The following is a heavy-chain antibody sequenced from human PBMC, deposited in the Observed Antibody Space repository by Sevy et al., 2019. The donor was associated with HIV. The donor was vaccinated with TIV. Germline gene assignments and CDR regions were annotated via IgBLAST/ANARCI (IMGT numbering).Heavy chain of an antibody. CDR2: INSSSPSI. CDR1: GFIFSRHS. D-gene: IGHD3-22*01. V-gene: IGHV3-48*01. J-gene: IGHJ4*01. Sequence: GGSLRLSCAVSGFIFSRHSMNWVRRAPGKGLEWISYINSSSPSIYYADSVKGRFIVSRDNAKNSLYLQMNSLRAEDTAVYYCARGAPYYFDSNSYYHKAFDYWGQGTLVTVSS. CDR3: ARGAPYYFDSNSYYHKAFDY.